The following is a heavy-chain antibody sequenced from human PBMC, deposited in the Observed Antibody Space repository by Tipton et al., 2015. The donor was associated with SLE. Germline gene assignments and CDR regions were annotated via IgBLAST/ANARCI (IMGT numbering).Heavy chain of an antibody. CDR3: ARGGLGSDLRGSICLGT. CDR1: GGSINSGDYS. J-gene: IGHJ5*02. CDR2: IFHSGNA. D-gene: IGHD7-27*01. Sequence: TLSLTCAVSGGSINSGDYSWSWIRQPPGKGLEWIGYIFHSGNASYNPSLKSRVTISVDTSKTHFSLKLNSVTAADTAVYYCARGGLGSDLRGSICLGTCGQGTLVTVSS. V-gene: IGHV4-30-2*01.